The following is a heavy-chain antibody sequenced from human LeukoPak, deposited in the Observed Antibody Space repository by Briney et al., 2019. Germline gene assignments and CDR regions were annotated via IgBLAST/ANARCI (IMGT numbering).Heavy chain of an antibody. CDR3: AKPYSSSWYEPFDI. CDR2: ISGSGNT. CDR1: GFTFSSYA. V-gene: IGHV3-23*01. D-gene: IGHD6-13*01. Sequence: GGSLRLSCAASGFTFSSYAMSWVRQAPGKGLEWVSVISGSGNTYYADSVKGRFTISRDNSKNTLYLQMNSLRAEDTAVYYCAKPYSSSWYEPFDIWGQGTMVTVSS. J-gene: IGHJ3*02.